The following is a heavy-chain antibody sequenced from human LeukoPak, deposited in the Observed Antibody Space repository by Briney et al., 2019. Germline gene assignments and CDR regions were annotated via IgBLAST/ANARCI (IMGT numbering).Heavy chain of an antibody. J-gene: IGHJ3*02. V-gene: IGHV3-48*04. CDR1: GFSFSSYS. CDR3: ARALQWLATDAFDI. D-gene: IGHD6-19*01. Sequence: GGSLRLSCAASGFSFSSYSMNWVRQAPGKGLEWVSYISHTGSTMSYADSVKGRFTISRDNAKNSLYLQMNSLRVDDTAMYYCARALQWLATDAFDIWGQGTMVTVSS. CDR2: ISHTGSTM.